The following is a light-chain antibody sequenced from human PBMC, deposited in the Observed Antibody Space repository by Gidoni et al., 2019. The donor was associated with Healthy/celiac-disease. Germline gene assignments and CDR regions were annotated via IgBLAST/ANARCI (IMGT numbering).Light chain of an antibody. V-gene: IGLV6-57*01. J-gene: IGLJ3*02. CDR1: SGSIASNY. Sequence: NFMLTQPHSVSESPGKTVTISCTRSSGSIASNYVQWYQQRPGSSPTTVIYEDNQRPSGVPDRFSSSIDSSSNSASLTISGLKTEDEADYYCQSYDSSINWVFGGGTKLTVL. CDR2: EDN. CDR3: QSYDSSINWV.